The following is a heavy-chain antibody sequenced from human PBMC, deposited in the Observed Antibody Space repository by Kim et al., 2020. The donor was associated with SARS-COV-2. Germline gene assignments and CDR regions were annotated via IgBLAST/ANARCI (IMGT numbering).Heavy chain of an antibody. CDR2: INTNTGNP. J-gene: IGHJ6*02. CDR1: GYTFTSYA. CDR3: ARGDPPTERYSSSWYPYYYYYYGMDV. V-gene: IGHV7-4-1*02. Sequence: ASVKVSCKASGYTFTSYAMNWVRQAPGQGLEWMGWINTNTGNPTYAQGFTGRFVFSLDTSVSTAYLQISSLKAEDTAVYYCARGDPPTERYSSSWYPYYYYYYGMDVWGQGTTVTVSS. D-gene: IGHD6-13*01.